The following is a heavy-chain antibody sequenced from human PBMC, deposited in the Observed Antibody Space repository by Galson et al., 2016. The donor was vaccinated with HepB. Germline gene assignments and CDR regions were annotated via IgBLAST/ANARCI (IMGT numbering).Heavy chain of an antibody. V-gene: IGHV4-61*02. J-gene: IGHJ6*04. Sequence: TLSLTCTVSGDSISSGSYYWTWIRQPAGKGLEWIGRIYTSGSTNYNPSLKTRITISVDASKNQFSLRLTSVTAADTAIYYCAGERDVMELSEFGAPLFSHGLDVWGKGTPVTVSS. CDR1: GDSISSGSYY. CDR3: AGERDVMELSEFGAPLFSHGLDV. D-gene: IGHD3-10*01. CDR2: IYTSGST.